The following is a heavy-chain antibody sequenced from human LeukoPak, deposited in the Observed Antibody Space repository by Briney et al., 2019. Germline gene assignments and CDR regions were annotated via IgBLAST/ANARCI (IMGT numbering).Heavy chain of an antibody. D-gene: IGHD6-13*01. CDR2: ISAYNGNT. CDR1: GYTFTSHG. V-gene: IGHV1-18*01. CDR3: ARVLPYSSSWLENY. Sequence: ASVKVSCKASGYTFTSHGISWVRQAPGQGLEWMGWISAYNGNTNYAQKLQGRVTMTTDTSTSTAYMELRSLRSDDTAVYYCARVLPYSSSWLENYWGQGTLVTVSS. J-gene: IGHJ4*02.